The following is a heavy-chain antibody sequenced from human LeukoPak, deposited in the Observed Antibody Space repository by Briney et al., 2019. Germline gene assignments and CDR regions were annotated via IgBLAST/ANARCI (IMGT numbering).Heavy chain of an antibody. Sequence: GGSLRLSCAASGFTFDDYSMHWVRQVPGKGLEWVSLISWDGGSTYYADSVKGRFTISRDNAKNSLYLQMNSLRAEDTALYYCAKAIYGDYDAFDIWGQGTMVTVSS. CDR3: AKAIYGDYDAFDI. D-gene: IGHD4-17*01. CDR1: GFTFDDYS. J-gene: IGHJ3*02. V-gene: IGHV3-43*01. CDR2: ISWDGGST.